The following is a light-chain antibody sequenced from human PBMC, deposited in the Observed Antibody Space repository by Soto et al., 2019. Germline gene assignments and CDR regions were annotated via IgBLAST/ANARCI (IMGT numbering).Light chain of an antibody. CDR3: QQYLDTPIT. CDR1: QSLFYNSYRKNY. CDR2: WAS. Sequence: DIVMPQSPDSLAVFLGERATINCRSNQSLFYNSYRKNYLVWYRQKPGQPPQLLIYWASARESGVPERFSGSGSGTDFTLTIDNLQAEDVAVYYCQQYLDTPITFGQGTRLEI. J-gene: IGKJ5*01. V-gene: IGKV4-1*01.